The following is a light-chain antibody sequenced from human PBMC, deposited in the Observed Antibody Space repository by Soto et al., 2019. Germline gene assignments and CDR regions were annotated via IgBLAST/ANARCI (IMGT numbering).Light chain of an antibody. V-gene: IGLV2-23*01. CDR3: CSYAGSSTFV. J-gene: IGLJ1*01. CDR2: EGS. Sequence: QSALTQPASVSVSPGQSITISCTGTSSDVGSYNLVSWYQQHPGKAPKLMIYEGSKRPSGVSNRFSGSKSGNTASLTISGLQAEDEADYYCCSYAGSSTFVVGTGTKVTVL. CDR1: SSDVGSYNL.